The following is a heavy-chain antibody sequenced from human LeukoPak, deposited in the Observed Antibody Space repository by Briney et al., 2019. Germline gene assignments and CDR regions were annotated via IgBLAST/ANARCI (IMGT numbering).Heavy chain of an antibody. CDR3: ARDRYNFDY. CDR2: INSDGSTT. Sequence: GGSLRLSCAASGFTFSSYWMQWVRQAPEKGLVWVSRINSDGSTTNYADSVRGRFTISRDNAQNTLYLQMTSLGAEDTAMYYCARDRYNFDYWGQGTLVTVSS. CDR1: GFTFSSYW. V-gene: IGHV3-74*01. D-gene: IGHD5-18*01. J-gene: IGHJ4*02.